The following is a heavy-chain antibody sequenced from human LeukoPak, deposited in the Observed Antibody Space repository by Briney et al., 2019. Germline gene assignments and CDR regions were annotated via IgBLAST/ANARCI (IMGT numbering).Heavy chain of an antibody. CDR2: TYYRSEWYN. CDR1: GDSVSSNSAA. V-gene: IGHV6-1*01. J-gene: IGHJ3*02. D-gene: IGHD4-17*01. Sequence: SQTLSLTCAISGDSVSSNSAAWNWIRQSPSRGLEWLGRTYYRSEWYNDYALSVKSRITINPDTSKNQFSLQLNSVSPEDTAVYFCARGPGLRMGAFDIWGQGTMVTVSS. CDR3: ARGPGLRMGAFDI.